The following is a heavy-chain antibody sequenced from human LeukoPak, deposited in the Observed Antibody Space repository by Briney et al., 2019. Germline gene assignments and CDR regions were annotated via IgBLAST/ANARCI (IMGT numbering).Heavy chain of an antibody. CDR1: GGSISSYY. D-gene: IGHD4-17*01. V-gene: IGHV4-59*08. CDR2: IYYGGST. J-gene: IGHJ4*02. Sequence: SETLSLTCTVSGGSISSYYWSWIRQPPGKGLEWIGYIYYGGSTNYNPSLKSRLTISVDASKNQFSLKLSSVTATDTAVYYCASLTTVTQGYFDSWGQGTLVTVSS. CDR3: ASLTTVTQGYFDS.